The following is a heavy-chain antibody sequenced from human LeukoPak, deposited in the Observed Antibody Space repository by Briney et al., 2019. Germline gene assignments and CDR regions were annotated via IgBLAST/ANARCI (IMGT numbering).Heavy chain of an antibody. V-gene: IGHV1-18*01. CDR3: ARGYDSSGYPSPGYDY. CDR2: ISAYNGNT. D-gene: IGHD3-22*01. CDR1: GYTFTSYG. J-gene: IGHJ4*02. Sequence: ASVKVSCKASGYTFTSYGISWVRQAPGQGLEWMGWISAYNGNTNYAQKLQGRVTMTTDTSTSTAYMELRSLRSDDKAVYYCARGYDSSGYPSPGYDYWGQGTLVTVSS.